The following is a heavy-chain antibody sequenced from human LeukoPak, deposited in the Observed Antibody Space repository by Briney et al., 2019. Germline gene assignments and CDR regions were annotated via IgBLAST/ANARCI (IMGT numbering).Heavy chain of an antibody. CDR1: GGSITTSHYC. Sequence: PSETLSLTCSVSGGSITTSHYCWAWIRQPPGRGLEWIGSIYSSGSTYYNPSLKSRVTISVDTPKNQFSLKLNSVTAADTAVYYCARHVGSSAHFDYWGQGTLATVSS. D-gene: IGHD3-10*01. CDR3: ARHVGSSAHFDY. J-gene: IGHJ4*02. V-gene: IGHV4-39*01. CDR2: IYSSGST.